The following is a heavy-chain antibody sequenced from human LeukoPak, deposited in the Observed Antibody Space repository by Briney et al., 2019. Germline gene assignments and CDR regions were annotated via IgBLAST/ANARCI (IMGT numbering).Heavy chain of an antibody. CDR2: IYYSGTT. V-gene: IGHV4-59*12. D-gene: IGHD3-10*01. Sequence: SETLSLTCTVSGGSISSYYWSWIRQPPGKGLEWIGYIYYSGTTYYNPSLQSRVTMSVDTSKNQFSLKLSSVTAVDTAVYYCARKENVYYYFDYWGQGTLVTVSS. CDR1: GGSISSYY. CDR3: ARKENVYYYFDY. J-gene: IGHJ4*02.